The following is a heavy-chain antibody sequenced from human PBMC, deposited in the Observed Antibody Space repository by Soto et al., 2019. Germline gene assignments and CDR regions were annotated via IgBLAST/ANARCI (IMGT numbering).Heavy chain of an antibody. Sequence: EVQLVESGGGLVQPGGSLRLSCAASGFTFSTYWMHWVRQAPGKGLEWVANIKQDGSEKYYLDSVKGRFTISRDNGKSSLYLQMNSLRAEDTAVYYCARVLAAADSLWGQGTLVTVSS. CDR1: GFTFSTYW. D-gene: IGHD6-13*01. V-gene: IGHV3-7*01. CDR3: ARVLAAADSL. CDR2: IKQDGSEK. J-gene: IGHJ4*02.